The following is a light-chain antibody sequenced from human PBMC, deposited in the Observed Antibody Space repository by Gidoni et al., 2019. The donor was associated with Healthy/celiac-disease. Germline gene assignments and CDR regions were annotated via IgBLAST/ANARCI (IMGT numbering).Light chain of an antibody. CDR2: AAS. V-gene: IGKV1-8*01. J-gene: IGKJ3*01. Sequence: AIRMTPSPSSFSASTGDRVTITCRGSQGISSYVAWYQQKPGKAPKLLIYAASTLQSGVPSRFSGSGSGTDFTLTISCLQSDDFATYYCQQYYSYPFTFGPGTKVDIK. CDR1: QGISSY. CDR3: QQYYSYPFT.